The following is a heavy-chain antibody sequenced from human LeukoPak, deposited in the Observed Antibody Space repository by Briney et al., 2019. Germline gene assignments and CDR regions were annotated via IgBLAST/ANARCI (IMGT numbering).Heavy chain of an antibody. CDR2: INGDKNYT. V-gene: IGHV3-21*01. D-gene: IGHD1-26*01. Sequence: GESLRLSCAASGFTFSTYAMEWVRQAPGKGLEWVSCINGDKNYTNYADSVKGRFTISRDNAKKSLFLHMSSRRAGETAVYFCARLSASSYATYFFDYWGQGALVTVSS. J-gene: IGHJ4*02. CDR1: GFTFSTYA. CDR3: ARLSASSYATYFFDY.